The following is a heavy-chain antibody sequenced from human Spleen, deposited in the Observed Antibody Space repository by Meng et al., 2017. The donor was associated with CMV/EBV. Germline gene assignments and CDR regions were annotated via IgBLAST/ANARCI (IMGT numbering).Heavy chain of an antibody. V-gene: IGHV3-30*03. CDR2: ISYDGSNK. J-gene: IGHJ6*02. CDR3: ARDQGCSGGSCYLYGNYYYYGMDV. D-gene: IGHD2-15*01. Sequence: GGSLRLSCAASGFTFSSYWMHWVRQAPGKGLEWVAVISYDGSNKYYADSVKGRFTISRDNSKNTLYLQMNSLRAEDTAVYYCARDQGCSGGSCYLYGNYYYYGMDVWGQGSTVTVSS. CDR1: GFTFSSYW.